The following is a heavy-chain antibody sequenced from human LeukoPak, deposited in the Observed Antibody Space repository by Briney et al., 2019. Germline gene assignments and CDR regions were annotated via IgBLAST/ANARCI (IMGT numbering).Heavy chain of an antibody. D-gene: IGHD1-7*01. Sequence: PGGSLTLSCQASGFTFYMYAMSWVRQAPGKGLEWIGYIYYSGSTNYNPSLKSRVTISVDTSKNQFSLKLSSVTAADTAVYYCARGITGTTVFDYWGQGTLVTVSS. J-gene: IGHJ4*02. CDR3: ARGITGTTVFDY. CDR1: GFTFYMYA. CDR2: IYYSGST. V-gene: IGHV4-59*01.